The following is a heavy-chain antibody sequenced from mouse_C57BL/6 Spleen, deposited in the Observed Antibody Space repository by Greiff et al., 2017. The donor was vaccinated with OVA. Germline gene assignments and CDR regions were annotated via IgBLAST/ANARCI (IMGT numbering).Heavy chain of an antibody. CDR2: IDPSDSYT. CDR3: ARSDYDERNYFDY. D-gene: IGHD2-4*01. J-gene: IGHJ2*01. Sequence: QVQLQQSGAELVMPGASVKLSCKASGYTFTSYWMHWVKQRPGQGLEWIGEIDPSDSYTNYNQKFKGKSTLTVDKSSSTAYLQLSSLTSEDSAVYYCARSDYDERNYFDYWGQGTTLTVSS. CDR1: GYTFTSYW. V-gene: IGHV1-69*01.